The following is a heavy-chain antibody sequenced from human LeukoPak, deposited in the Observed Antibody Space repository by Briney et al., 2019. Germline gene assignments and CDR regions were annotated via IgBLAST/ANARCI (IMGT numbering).Heavy chain of an antibody. CDR1: GGSISSSSYY. CDR2: IYYSGST. D-gene: IGHD4-17*01. CDR3: ARQKGTTVTTGNGWGLVQPQPYYFDY. J-gene: IGHJ4*02. Sequence: SETLSLTCTVSGGSISSSSYYWGWIRQPPGKGLEWIGSIYYSGSTYYNPSLKSRVTISVDTSKNQFSLKLSSVTAADTAAYYCARQKGTTVTTGNGWGLVQPQPYYFDYWGQGTLVTVSS. V-gene: IGHV4-39*01.